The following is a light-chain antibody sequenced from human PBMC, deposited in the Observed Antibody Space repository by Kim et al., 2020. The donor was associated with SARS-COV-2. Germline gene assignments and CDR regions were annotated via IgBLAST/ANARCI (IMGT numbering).Light chain of an antibody. Sequence: QSVLTQPPSASGTLGQRVTISCSESNSNIGVNTVNWYQQFPGTAPKLLIYRNNQRPSGVPDRFSGSKSGTSASLALSGLLSEDEADYYGATWDDSLNAWVFGGGTQLTVL. CDR3: ATWDDSLNAWV. J-gene: IGLJ3*02. V-gene: IGLV1-44*01. CDR2: RNN. CDR1: NSNIGVNT.